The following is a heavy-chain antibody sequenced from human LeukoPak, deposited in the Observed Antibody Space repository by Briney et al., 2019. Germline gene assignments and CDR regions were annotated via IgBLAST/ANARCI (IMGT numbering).Heavy chain of an antibody. CDR1: GFTFSSYG. CDR2: IWYDGSNK. J-gene: IGHJ3*02. CDR3: ARYCSGGSCYSSSAFDI. D-gene: IGHD2-15*01. V-gene: IGHV3-33*01. Sequence: GGSLRLSCAASGFTFSSYGMHWVRQAPGKGLEWVAVIWYDGSNKCYADSVKGRFTISRDNSKNTLYLQMNSLRAEDTAVYYCARYCSGGSCYSSSAFDIWGQGTMVTVSS.